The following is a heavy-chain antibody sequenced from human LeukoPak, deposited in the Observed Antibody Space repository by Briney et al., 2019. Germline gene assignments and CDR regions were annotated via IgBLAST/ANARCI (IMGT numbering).Heavy chain of an antibody. CDR3: AGDYYDSRGHHH. D-gene: IGHD3-22*01. J-gene: IGHJ5*02. V-gene: IGHV3-23*01. Sequence: PGGSLRLSCAASGFTFSSYAMSWVRQAPGKGLEWVSAISGSGGSTYYADSVKGRFTISRDNSKNTLYLQMNSLRAEDTAVYYCAGDYYDSRGHHHWGQGTLVTVSS. CDR2: ISGSGGST. CDR1: GFTFSSYA.